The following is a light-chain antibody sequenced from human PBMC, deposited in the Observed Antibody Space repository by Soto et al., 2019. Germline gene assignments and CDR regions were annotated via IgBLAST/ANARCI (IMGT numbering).Light chain of an antibody. V-gene: IGKV3-11*01. CDR3: QQRSNWPPT. Sequence: EIVMTQSPATLSVSLGERATLSCRASQSVRSNLAWYQQKPGQAPRLLIYDASTRATGIPARFSGSGSGTDFTLTITSLEPEDFAVYYCQQRSNWPPTFGQGTKVDIK. CDR2: DAS. J-gene: IGKJ1*01. CDR1: QSVRSN.